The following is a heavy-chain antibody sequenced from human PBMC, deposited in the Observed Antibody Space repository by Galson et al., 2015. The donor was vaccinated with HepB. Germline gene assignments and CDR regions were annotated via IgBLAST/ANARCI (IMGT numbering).Heavy chain of an antibody. CDR1: GFTFSSYA. J-gene: IGHJ3*02. D-gene: IGHD3-22*01. CDR2: ISYDGSNK. Sequence: SLRLSCAASGFTFSSYAMHWVRQAPGKGLEWVAVISYDGSNKYYADSVKGRFTISRDNSKNTLYLQMNSLRAEDTAVYYCAREYYYDSSGTGAFDIWGQGTMVTVSS. CDR3: AREYYYDSSGTGAFDI. V-gene: IGHV3-30-3*01.